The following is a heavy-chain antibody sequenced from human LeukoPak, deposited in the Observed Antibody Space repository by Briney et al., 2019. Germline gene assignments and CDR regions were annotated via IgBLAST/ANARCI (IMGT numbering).Heavy chain of an antibody. D-gene: IGHD2-2*01. V-gene: IGHV3-7*01. Sequence: GGTLRLSCGASGFSFSNCRMSWIRQAPGKGLERVANMNPDGSATYYLDSVKGRFTISRDNAKTSVYLPMNSLRPDDTAVYYCARTLVEVPGHSDLFDFWGQGTLVTVSS. CDR1: GFSFSNCR. J-gene: IGHJ4*02. CDR3: ARTLVEVPGHSDLFDF. CDR2: MNPDGSAT.